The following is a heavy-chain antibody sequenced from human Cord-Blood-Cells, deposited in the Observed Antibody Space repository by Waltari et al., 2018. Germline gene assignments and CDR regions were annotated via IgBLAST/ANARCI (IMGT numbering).Heavy chain of an antibody. CDR1: GLTFDDYA. CDR2: ISWNSGSI. V-gene: IGHV3-9*01. CDR3: AKGRLYSSSSSFDY. Sequence: EVQLVESGGGLVQPGRSLRLSCAASGLTFDDYAIPWVRPAPGKGLEWVSGISWNSGSIGYADSVKGRFTISRDNAKNSLYLQMNSLRAEDTALYYCAKGRLYSSSSSFDYWGQGTLVTVSS. D-gene: IGHD6-6*01. J-gene: IGHJ4*02.